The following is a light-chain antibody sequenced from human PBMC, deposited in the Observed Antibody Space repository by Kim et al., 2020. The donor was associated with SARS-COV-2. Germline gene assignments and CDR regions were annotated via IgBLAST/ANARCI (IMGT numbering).Light chain of an antibody. CDR3: QQYGSSPGT. CDR1: QSVSRSY. CDR2: CAS. V-gene: IGKV3-20*01. J-gene: IGKJ1*01. Sequence: CPGERATLSGRASQSVSRSYLAWYQQKPGQAPRLLIYCASSRATGIPDRFSGSGSGTDFTLTISRLEPEDFAVYYCQQYGSSPGTFGQGTKVDIK.